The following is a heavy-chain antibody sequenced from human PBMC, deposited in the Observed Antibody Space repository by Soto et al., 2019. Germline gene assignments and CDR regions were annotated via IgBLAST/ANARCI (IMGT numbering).Heavy chain of an antibody. D-gene: IGHD2-2*01. CDR1: GFSFSNYG. CDR3: AKDRVIQLLPIWPDP. CDR2: VSSDGNNK. J-gene: IGHJ5*02. Sequence: GGSLRLSCVASGFSFSNYGMHWVRQAPGKGLEWVAFVSSDGNNKYYAESVKGRFTISRDNAKNTLYLQVDRLTVDDTAVYYCAKDRVIQLLPIWPDPWGQGTLVTVSS. V-gene: IGHV3-30*18.